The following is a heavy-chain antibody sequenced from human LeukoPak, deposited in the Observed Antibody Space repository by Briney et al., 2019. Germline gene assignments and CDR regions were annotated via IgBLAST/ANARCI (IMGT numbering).Heavy chain of an antibody. Sequence: PSETLSLTCAVYGGSFSGYYWSWIRQPPGKGLEWIGEINHSGSTNYNPSLKSRVTISVDTSKNQFSLKLSSVTAADTAVYYCAREQRWDYYGSGSYNWFDPWGQGTLVTVSS. CDR2: INHSGST. D-gene: IGHD3-10*01. V-gene: IGHV4-34*01. J-gene: IGHJ5*02. CDR3: AREQRWDYYGSGSYNWFDP. CDR1: GGSFSGYY.